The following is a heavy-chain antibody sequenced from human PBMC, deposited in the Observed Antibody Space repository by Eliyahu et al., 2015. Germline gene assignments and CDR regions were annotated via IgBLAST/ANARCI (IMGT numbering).Heavy chain of an antibody. CDR1: XLAVSETG. V-gene: IGHV3-33*01. D-gene: IGHD2-21*01. CDR3: ARGIYYFDY. J-gene: IGHJ4*02. Sequence: QVHLVESGGGVVQPGRSLRLSCSLSXLAVSETGRLRGRQPPGKGLEGXALLWGDGXXQFYADSVKXRFTISRDISRNTVYLQMNNLAVDDTAIYFCARGIYYFDYWGQGTLVTVST. CDR2: LWGDGXXQ.